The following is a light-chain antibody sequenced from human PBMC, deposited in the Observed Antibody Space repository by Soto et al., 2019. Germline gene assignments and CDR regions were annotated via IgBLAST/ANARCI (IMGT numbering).Light chain of an antibody. CDR1: QSINSG. Sequence: EIVMTQSPATLSLSPGERAALSCRASQSINSGLAWYQQKPGQPPRHLIYGASTRATGVPARFTGSESGSEFTLTISGLQSEDFAVYYCQQGHNWPLPFGQGTRLEI. CDR3: QQGHNWPLP. CDR2: GAS. V-gene: IGKV3-15*01. J-gene: IGKJ2*01.